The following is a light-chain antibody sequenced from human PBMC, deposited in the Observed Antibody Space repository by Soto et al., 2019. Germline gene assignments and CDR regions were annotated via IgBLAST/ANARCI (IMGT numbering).Light chain of an antibody. Sequence: QSVLTQPASVSGSPGQSITISCTGTSSDVGGYNYVSWYQHHPGKAPKLIIYKGTRRPSGVSNRFSGSTSGNAASLTISGLQADDEADYFCCSSAPESTYVFGTGTKVNVL. J-gene: IGLJ1*01. CDR1: SSDVGGYNY. CDR3: CSSAPESTYV. V-gene: IGLV2-23*01. CDR2: KGT.